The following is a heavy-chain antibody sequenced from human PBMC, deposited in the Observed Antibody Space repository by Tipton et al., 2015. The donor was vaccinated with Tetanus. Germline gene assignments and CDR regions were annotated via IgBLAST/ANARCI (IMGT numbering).Heavy chain of an antibody. CDR1: GFTFSTTK. D-gene: IGHD3-22*01. CDR2: ISYDGNYK. J-gene: IGHJ6*02. Sequence: SLRLSCGVSGFTFSTTKMNWVRQAPGRGLEWVAVISYDGNYKYYADSVKGRFTMSRDNSKNTLYLQMNSLRVEDTAVYYCARDGITMTSYYYYGMDVWGQGTTVTVSS. V-gene: IGHV3-30*03. CDR3: ARDGITMTSYYYYGMDV.